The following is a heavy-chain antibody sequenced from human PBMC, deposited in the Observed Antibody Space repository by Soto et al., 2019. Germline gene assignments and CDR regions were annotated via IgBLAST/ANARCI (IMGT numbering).Heavy chain of an antibody. Sequence: TGGSLRLSCSASGFTFSSYAMHWVRQAPGKRLEYVSAITSNGGTTYYADSVKGRFTISRDNSKNTLYLQMSSLRVEDTAVYYCVKDRYYYDSSSYRSDYWGQGTLVTVSS. V-gene: IGHV3-64D*06. CDR3: VKDRYYYDSSSYRSDY. D-gene: IGHD3-22*01. CDR2: ITSNGGTT. J-gene: IGHJ4*02. CDR1: GFTFSSYA.